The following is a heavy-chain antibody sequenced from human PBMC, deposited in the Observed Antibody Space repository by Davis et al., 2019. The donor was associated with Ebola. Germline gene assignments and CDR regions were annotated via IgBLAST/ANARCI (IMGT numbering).Heavy chain of an antibody. V-gene: IGHV4-61*05. CDR1: GASISNTDEYF. Sequence: MPSETLSLTCTVSGASISNTDEYFCAWIRQPPGKGLQWIGYIYYSGTTNYNPPLKSRATISVDTSKNQFSLKLGSVTAADTAVYYCARHGAYSSSSTGYWGQGTLVTVSS. J-gene: IGHJ4*02. CDR3: ARHGAYSSSSTGY. D-gene: IGHD6-6*01. CDR2: IYYSGTT.